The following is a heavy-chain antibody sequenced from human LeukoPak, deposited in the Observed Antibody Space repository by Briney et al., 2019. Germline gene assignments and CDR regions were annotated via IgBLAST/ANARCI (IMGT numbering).Heavy chain of an antibody. J-gene: IGHJ4*02. CDR1: GFTFSSYG. Sequence: GRSLRLSCAASGFTFSSYGMHWVRQAPGKGLEWVAVIWYDGSNKYYADSVKGRFTISRDNSKNTLYLQMNSLRAEDTAVYYCAKGSIYYDSSGYPYYWGQGTLVTVSS. V-gene: IGHV3-33*06. D-gene: IGHD3-22*01. CDR3: AKGSIYYDSSGYPYY. CDR2: IWYDGSNK.